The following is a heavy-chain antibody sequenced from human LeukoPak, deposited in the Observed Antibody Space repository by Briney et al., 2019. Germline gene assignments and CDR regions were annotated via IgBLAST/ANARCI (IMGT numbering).Heavy chain of an antibody. CDR3: ARHPPRDGYDFWSGYYGGNWFDP. D-gene: IGHD3-3*01. Sequence: PSETLSLTCTVSGGSISSSSYYWGWIRQPPGKGLEWIGSIYYSGSTYYNPSLKSRVTISVDTSKNQFSLKLSSVTAADTAVYYCARHPPRDGYDFWSGYYGGNWFDPWGRGTLVTVSS. V-gene: IGHV4-39*01. CDR1: GGSISSSSYY. CDR2: IYYSGST. J-gene: IGHJ5*02.